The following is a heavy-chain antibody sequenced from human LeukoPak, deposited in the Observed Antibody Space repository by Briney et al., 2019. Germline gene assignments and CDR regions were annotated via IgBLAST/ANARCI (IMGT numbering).Heavy chain of an antibody. Sequence: GGSLRLSCEASGFTFSSYAMSWVRQAPGKGLEWVSAISGSGGSTYYADSVKGRFTISRDNSKNTLYLQMNSLRAEDTAVYYCANIIVGAYQFDYWGQGTLVTVSS. D-gene: IGHD1-26*01. CDR2: ISGSGGST. CDR3: ANIIVGAYQFDY. V-gene: IGHV3-23*01. J-gene: IGHJ4*02. CDR1: GFTFSSYA.